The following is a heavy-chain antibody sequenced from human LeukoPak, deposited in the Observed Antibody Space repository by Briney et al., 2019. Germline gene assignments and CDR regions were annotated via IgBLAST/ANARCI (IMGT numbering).Heavy chain of an antibody. J-gene: IGHJ4*02. CDR1: GFTFSGSA. D-gene: IGHD5-18*01. Sequence: GGSLRLSCAASGFTFSGSAMHWVRQASGKGLKWVGRIRSKANSYATAYAASVKGRFTISRDDSKNTAYLQMNSLKTEDTAVYYCTTDQDTAMAQPFDYWGQGTLVTVSS. CDR3: TTDQDTAMAQPFDY. CDR2: IRSKANSYAT. V-gene: IGHV3-73*01.